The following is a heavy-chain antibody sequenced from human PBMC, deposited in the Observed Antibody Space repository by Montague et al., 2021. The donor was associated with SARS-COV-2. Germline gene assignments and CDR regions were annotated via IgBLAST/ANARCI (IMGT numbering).Heavy chain of an antibody. J-gene: IGHJ2*01. D-gene: IGHD2-21*02. CDR3: ARAYCGGDCYFYWYFDP. CDR1: GDSVSSHIAT. Sequence: CAISGDSVSSHIATWDWIRQSPSIGLEWLGRTYYRSKWYNDYAVSVKSRVIINPDTSNNRISLQLNSVTPEDTAVYYCARAYCGGDCYFYWYFDPWGRGTLGTVSS. CDR2: TYYRSKWYN. V-gene: IGHV6-1*01.